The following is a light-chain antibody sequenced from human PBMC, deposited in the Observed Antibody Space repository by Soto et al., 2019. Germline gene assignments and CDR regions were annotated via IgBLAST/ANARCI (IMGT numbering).Light chain of an antibody. CDR3: QQTRRFPIT. CDR2: AAS. CDR1: QDISNW. J-gene: IGKJ5*01. V-gene: IGKV1-12*01. Sequence: DIQMTQSPSSVSASVGDRVTISCRASQDISNWLAWYQQKPGEAPKFLIYAASNLQSGVPSKFSVSGSGTDFTLTISSLQPEDFAVYYCQQTRRFPITFGQCTRLEIK.